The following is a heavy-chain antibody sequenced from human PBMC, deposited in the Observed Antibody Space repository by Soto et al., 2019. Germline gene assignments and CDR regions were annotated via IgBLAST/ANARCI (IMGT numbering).Heavy chain of an antibody. Sequence: PGGSLRLSCAASGFTFSYAWMNWVRQAPGKGLEWVGRIKSKKDGGTTDYAAPMKGRFTISRDDLKNTLYLQMNSLKTEDTAMYYCSTGHSVARILFDAWGQGT. CDR2: IKSKKDGGTT. CDR1: GFTFSYAW. D-gene: IGHD2-21*01. CDR3: STGHSVARILFDA. V-gene: IGHV3-15*07. J-gene: IGHJ4*02.